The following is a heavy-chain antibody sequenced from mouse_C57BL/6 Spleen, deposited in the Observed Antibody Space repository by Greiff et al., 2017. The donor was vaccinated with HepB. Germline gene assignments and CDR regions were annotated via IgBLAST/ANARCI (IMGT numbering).Heavy chain of an antibody. J-gene: IGHJ2*01. CDR2: IYPGDGDT. Sequence: QVQLKQSGPELVKPGASVKISCKASGYAFSSSWMNWVKQRPGKGLEWIGRIYPGDGDTNYNGKFKGKATLTADKSSSTAYMQLSSLTSEDSAVYFCARGGYYASRGDYFDYWGQGTTLTVSS. CDR3: ARGGYYASRGDYFDY. CDR1: GYAFSSSW. D-gene: IGHD1-1*01. V-gene: IGHV1-82*01.